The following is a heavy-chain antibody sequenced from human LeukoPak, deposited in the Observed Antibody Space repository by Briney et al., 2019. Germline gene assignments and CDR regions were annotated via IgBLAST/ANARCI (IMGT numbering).Heavy chain of an antibody. Sequence: GGSLRHSCAASGSTFSSHWMMWVRQAPGKGLECVANINQHGSEIYFADSVTGRFTISRDNAKNLLYLQMNSLRAEDTAVYYCDCGGGCSWGQGTLVTVSS. CDR2: INQHGSEI. D-gene: IGHD2-21*02. CDR3: DCGGGCS. CDR1: GSTFSSHW. V-gene: IGHV3-7*01. J-gene: IGHJ5*02.